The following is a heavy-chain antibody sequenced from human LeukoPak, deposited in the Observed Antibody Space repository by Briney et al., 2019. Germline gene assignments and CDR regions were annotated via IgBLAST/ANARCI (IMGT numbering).Heavy chain of an antibody. Sequence: SETLSLTCTVSGDSISGYYWSWIRQPPGKGLEWIGYIYYNGITNYNPSLKSRVTISVDTSKKEFPLKLGSVTAADTALYYCARSHTAFTLDFWGQGTLVTVSS. V-gene: IGHV4-59*08. CDR3: ARSHTAFTLDF. D-gene: IGHD5-18*01. CDR2: IYYNGIT. CDR1: GDSISGYY. J-gene: IGHJ4*02.